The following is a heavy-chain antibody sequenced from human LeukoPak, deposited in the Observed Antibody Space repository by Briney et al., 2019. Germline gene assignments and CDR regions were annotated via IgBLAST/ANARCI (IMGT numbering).Heavy chain of an antibody. CDR3: ARDPHIWFGELSEAFDI. Sequence: GGSLRLSCAASGFTFSSYAMSWVRQAPGKGLEWVPGISGSGGSTYYADSVKGRFTISRDNSKSTLYLQMNSLRAEDTAVYYCARDPHIWFGELSEAFDIWGQGTMVTVSS. V-gene: IGHV3-23*01. CDR1: GFTFSSYA. D-gene: IGHD3-10*01. CDR2: ISGSGGST. J-gene: IGHJ3*02.